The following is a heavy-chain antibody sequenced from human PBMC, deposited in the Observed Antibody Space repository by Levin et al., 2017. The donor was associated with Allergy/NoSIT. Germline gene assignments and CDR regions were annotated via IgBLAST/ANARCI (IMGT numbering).Heavy chain of an antibody. CDR1: GFTFSSYG. V-gene: IGHV3-30*18. D-gene: IGHD3-9*01. CDR3: AKDGGDILTGYYTARAYFDY. J-gene: IGHJ4*02. Sequence: LAGGSLRLSCAASGFTFSSYGMHWVRQAPGKGLEWVAVISYDGSNKYYADSVKGRFTISRDNSKNTLYLQMNSLRAEDTAVYYCAKDGGDILTGYYTARAYFDYWGQGTLVTVSS. CDR2: ISYDGSNK.